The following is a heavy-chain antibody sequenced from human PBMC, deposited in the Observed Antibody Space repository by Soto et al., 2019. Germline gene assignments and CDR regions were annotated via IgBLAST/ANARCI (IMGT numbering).Heavy chain of an antibody. V-gene: IGHV3-48*03. CDR2: ISSGGSTI. Sequence: QSGGSLRLSCAASGFTFSYYEMNWVRQAPGKGLEWVSYISSGGSTIYYAHSVKGRFSIARDNAKNSLSLQMNSLRAEDTAVYYCARARPFGSGRDAFEIWGQGTMVTVSS. J-gene: IGHJ3*02. CDR1: GFTFSYYE. D-gene: IGHD2-15*01. CDR3: ARARPFGSGRDAFEI.